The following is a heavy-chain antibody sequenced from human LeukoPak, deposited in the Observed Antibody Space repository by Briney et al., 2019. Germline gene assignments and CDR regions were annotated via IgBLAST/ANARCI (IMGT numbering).Heavy chain of an antibody. V-gene: IGHV3-21*01. CDR3: ARRTYYYDSSGYIGDMDY. D-gene: IGHD3-22*01. J-gene: IGHJ4*02. CDR1: GFNFSSYS. CDR2: ISSSSYI. Sequence: PGGSLRLSCAASGFNFSSYSMSWVRQAPGKGLERVSSISSSSYIYYADSVKGRFTISRDNAKNSLYLQMNSLRAEDTAVYYCARRTYYYDSSGYIGDMDYWGQGTLVTVSS.